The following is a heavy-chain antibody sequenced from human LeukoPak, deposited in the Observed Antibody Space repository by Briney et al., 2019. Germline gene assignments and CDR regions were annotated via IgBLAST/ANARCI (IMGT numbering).Heavy chain of an antibody. CDR3: ARDGKQQLVLSYYGMDV. CDR1: GYTFTVFG. D-gene: IGHD6-13*01. CDR2: IIPIFGIA. J-gene: IGHJ6*02. V-gene: IGHV1-69*04. Sequence: SVKVSCKAFGYTFTVFGISWVRQAPGQGLEWMGRIIPIFGIANYAQKFQGRVTITADKSTSTAYMELSSLRSEDTAVYYCARDGKQQLVLSYYGMDVWGQGTTVTVSS.